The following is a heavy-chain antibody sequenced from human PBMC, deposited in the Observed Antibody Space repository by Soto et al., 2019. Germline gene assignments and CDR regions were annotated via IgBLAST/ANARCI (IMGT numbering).Heavy chain of an antibody. CDR2: ISGYNGNT. J-gene: IGHJ6*02. V-gene: IGHV1-18*04. CDR1: GYTFTNYG. D-gene: IGHD3-22*01. Sequence: QVQLVESGAEVKKPVASVKVSCKASGYTFTNYGISWVRQAPGQGLEWMGWISGYNGNTKYAQKFQGRVTMTTDTPTNTAYMDLRSLRSDDTAVYYCARDREYYYDSSGNYYYHYGMDVWGQGTTVTVS. CDR3: ARDREYYYDSSGNYYYHYGMDV.